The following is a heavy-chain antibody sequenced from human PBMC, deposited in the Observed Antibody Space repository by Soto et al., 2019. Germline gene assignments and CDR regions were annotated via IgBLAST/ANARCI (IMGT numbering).Heavy chain of an antibody. Sequence: ASVKVSCKASGYTFTSYYMHWVRQAPGQGLEWMGIINPSGGSTSYAQKFQGRVTMTEDTSTDTAYMELSSLRSEDTAVYYCARDGGGVLFLDPWGQGTLVTVSS. J-gene: IGHJ5*02. CDR3: ARDGGGVLFLDP. V-gene: IGHV1-46*01. CDR1: GYTFTSYY. D-gene: IGHD2-21*01. CDR2: INPSGGST.